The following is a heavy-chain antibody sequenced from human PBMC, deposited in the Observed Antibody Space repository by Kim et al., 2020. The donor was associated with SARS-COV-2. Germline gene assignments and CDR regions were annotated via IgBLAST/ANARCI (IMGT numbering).Heavy chain of an antibody. J-gene: IGHJ2*01. Sequence: SVKVSCKASGGTFSSYAISWVRQAPGQGLEWMGGIIPIFGTANYAQKFQGRVTITADESTSTAYMELSSLRSEDTAVYYCARDATYSGSYYHWYFDLWGRGTLVTVSS. D-gene: IGHD1-26*01. CDR1: GGTFSSYA. CDR3: ARDATYSGSYYHWYFDL. V-gene: IGHV1-69*13. CDR2: IIPIFGTA.